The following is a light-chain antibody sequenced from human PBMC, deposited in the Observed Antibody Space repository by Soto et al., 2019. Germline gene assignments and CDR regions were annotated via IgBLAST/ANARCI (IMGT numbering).Light chain of an antibody. CDR2: DAS. J-gene: IGKJ5*01. Sequence: VLTQSPSTLSLSIGERATVSCRASQSVSSHLAWYQQKRGQAPRLLIYDASSRASGIPARFSGSGSGTDFTLTISSLEPEDFAVYYCQQGGNWPLTFGQGTRLEIK. CDR1: QSVSSH. CDR3: QQGGNWPLT. V-gene: IGKV3-11*01.